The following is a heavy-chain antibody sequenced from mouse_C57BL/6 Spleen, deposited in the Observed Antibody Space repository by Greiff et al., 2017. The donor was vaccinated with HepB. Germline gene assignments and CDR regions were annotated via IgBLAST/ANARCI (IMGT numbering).Heavy chain of an antibody. V-gene: IGHV5-6*01. CDR2: ISSGGSYT. CDR1: GFTFSSYG. J-gene: IGHJ1*03. Sequence: VESGGDLVKPGGSLKLSCAASGFTFSSYGMSWVRQTPDKRLEWVATISSGGSYTYYPDSVKGRFTISRDNAKNTLYLQMSSLKSEDTAMYYCARQGVVEGYFDVWGTGTTVTVSS. D-gene: IGHD1-1*01. CDR3: ARQGVVEGYFDV.